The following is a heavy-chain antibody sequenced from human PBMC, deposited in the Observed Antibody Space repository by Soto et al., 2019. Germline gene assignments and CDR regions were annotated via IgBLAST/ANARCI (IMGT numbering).Heavy chain of an antibody. CDR3: ARAPPPGRPRNWFDP. D-gene: IGHD6-6*01. CDR2: INHSVST. J-gene: IGHJ5*02. Sequence: QVQLQQWGAGLLKPSETLSLTCSVYGGSFSGYYWSWIRQPPGKGLEWIGEINHSVSTNYNPSLKSRVTLSVDTSKNQFSLKLSSVTAADTAVYYCARAPPPGRPRNWFDPWGQGTLVTVSS. CDR1: GGSFSGYY. V-gene: IGHV4-34*01.